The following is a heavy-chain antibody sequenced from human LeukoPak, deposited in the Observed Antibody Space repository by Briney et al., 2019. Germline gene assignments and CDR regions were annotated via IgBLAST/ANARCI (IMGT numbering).Heavy chain of an antibody. CDR2: IIPIFGTA. V-gene: IGHV1-69*06. D-gene: IGHD1-1*01. CDR3: ARGGTTGTTKSRFDP. CDR1: GGTFSSYA. J-gene: IGHJ5*02. Sequence: SVKVSCKASGGTFSSYAISWVRQAPGQGLEWMGGIIPIFGTANYAQKFQGRVTITADKSTSTAYMEPSSLRSEDTAVYYCARGGTTGTTKSRFDPWGQGTLVTVSS.